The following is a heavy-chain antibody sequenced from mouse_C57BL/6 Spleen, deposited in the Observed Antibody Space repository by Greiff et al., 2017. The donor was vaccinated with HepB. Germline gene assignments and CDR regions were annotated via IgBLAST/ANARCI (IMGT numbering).Heavy chain of an antibody. CDR3: ARGGDDYDGYFDV. V-gene: IGHV1-80*01. D-gene: IGHD2-4*01. J-gene: IGHJ1*03. Sequence: QVQLKQSGAELVKPGASVKISCKASGYAFSSYWMNWVKQRPGKGLEWIGQIYPGDGDTNYNGKFKGKATLTADKSSSTAYMQLSSLTSEDSAVYFCARGGDDYDGYFDVWGTGTTVTVSS. CDR1: GYAFSSYW. CDR2: IYPGDGDT.